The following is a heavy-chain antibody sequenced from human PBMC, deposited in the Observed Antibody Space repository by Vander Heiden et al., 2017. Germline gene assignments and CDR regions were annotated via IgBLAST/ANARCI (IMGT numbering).Heavy chain of an antibody. Sequence: EVQLVESGGGSVQPGGSLRRPGAGAGFTFSKAWMNWVLQAPGKGLEWVGRIKSKTDGGTTDYAAPVKGRFTISRDDSKATLYLQMNSLKTEDTAVYYCTTAAATNYWGQGTLVTVSS. CDR2: IKSKTDGGTT. V-gene: IGHV3-15*07. J-gene: IGHJ4*02. CDR1: GFTFSKAW. CDR3: TTAAATNY. D-gene: IGHD6-13*01.